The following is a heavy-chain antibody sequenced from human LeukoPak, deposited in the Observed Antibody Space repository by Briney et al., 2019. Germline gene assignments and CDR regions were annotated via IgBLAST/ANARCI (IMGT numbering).Heavy chain of an antibody. CDR3: ARARSWDIVVVVAAKSLDY. J-gene: IGHJ4*02. CDR2: ISAYNGNT. CDR1: GYTFTSYG. Sequence: ASVNVSCKASGYTFTSYGISWVRQAPGQGLEWMGWISAYNGNTNYAQKLQGRVTMTTDTSTSTAYMELRSLRSDDTAVYYCARARSWDIVVVVAAKSLDYWGQGTLVTVSS. D-gene: IGHD2-15*01. V-gene: IGHV1-18*01.